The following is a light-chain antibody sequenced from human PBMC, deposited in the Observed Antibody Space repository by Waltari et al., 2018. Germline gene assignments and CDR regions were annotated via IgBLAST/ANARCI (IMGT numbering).Light chain of an antibody. CDR3: QQWGGSSPPYT. CDR2: GVF. Sequence: EIVLTQSPDTLSLSPGERATLSCRASQTVSSACLAWSQQKPGQAPRLLIHGVFNRATGISDRFSGSGSGTDFTLTISRLEPEDFAVYYCQQWGGSSPPYTFGQGTKLEIK. CDR1: QTVSSAC. J-gene: IGKJ2*01. V-gene: IGKV3-20*01.